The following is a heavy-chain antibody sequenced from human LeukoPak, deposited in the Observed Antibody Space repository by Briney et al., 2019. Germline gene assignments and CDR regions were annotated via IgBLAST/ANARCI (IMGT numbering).Heavy chain of an antibody. CDR3: AKGRRGGSGYYYVEDYFDY. CDR2: VSGVGDTT. CDR1: GFTFSSYA. D-gene: IGHD3-22*01. Sequence: GGSLRLSCEVSGFTFSSYAMGCARPAPGEGLGWVSSVSGVGDTTYYADSVRGRFTISRDNSKNTLYLQMNSLRADDTAVYFCAKGRRGGSGYYYVEDYFDYWGQGTLVTVSS. J-gene: IGHJ4*02. V-gene: IGHV3-23*01.